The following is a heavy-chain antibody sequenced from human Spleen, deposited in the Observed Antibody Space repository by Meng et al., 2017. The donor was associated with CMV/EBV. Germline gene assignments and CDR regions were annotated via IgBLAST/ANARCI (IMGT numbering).Heavy chain of an antibody. CDR1: GYTFTNYY. J-gene: IGHJ4*02. CDR3: ARDHCTSSTCYKDY. V-gene: IGHV1-2*02. CDR2: INPNSGGS. D-gene: IGHD2-2*02. Sequence: ASVKVSCKASGYTFTNYYIHWVRQAPGQGLEWMGWINPNSGGSNFAEKFQGRVTMTRDTSISTAYMELSRLTSDDSAVYYCARDHCTSSTCYKDYWGQGTVVTVSS.